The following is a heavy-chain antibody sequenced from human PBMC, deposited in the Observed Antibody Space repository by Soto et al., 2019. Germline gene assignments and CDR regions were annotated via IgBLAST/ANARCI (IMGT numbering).Heavy chain of an antibody. Sequence: PSETLSLTCTVSGDSISSGDYYWTWIRQPPGKGLEYIGYTYYIGSTDYNPSLKGRVTILVDTSKNQYSLKLSAVTAADTAVYYCARDNMVRGLFDYWGPGTLVTVSS. J-gene: IGHJ4*02. CDR2: TYYIGST. D-gene: IGHD3-10*01. CDR1: GDSISSGDYY. CDR3: ARDNMVRGLFDY. V-gene: IGHV4-30-4*01.